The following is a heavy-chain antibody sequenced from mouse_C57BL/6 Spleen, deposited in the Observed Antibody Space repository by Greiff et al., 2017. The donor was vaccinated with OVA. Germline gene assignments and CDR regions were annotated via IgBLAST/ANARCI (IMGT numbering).Heavy chain of an antibody. CDR3: ASLYYYGSSYYAMDY. J-gene: IGHJ4*01. D-gene: IGHD1-1*01. CDR2: INPDSSTI. CDR1: GIDFSRYW. V-gene: IGHV4-1*01. Sequence: EVNLVESGGGLVQPGGSLKLSCAASGIDFSRYWMSWVRRAPGKGLEWIGEINPDSSTINYAPSLKDKFIISRDNAKNTLYLQMSKVRSEDTALYYCASLYYYGSSYYAMDYWGQGTSVTVSS.